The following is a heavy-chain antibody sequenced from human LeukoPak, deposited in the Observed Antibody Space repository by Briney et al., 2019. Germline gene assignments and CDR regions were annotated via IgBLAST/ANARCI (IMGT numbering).Heavy chain of an antibody. CDR1: GFTFSSYW. Sequence: PGGSLRLSCAASGFTFSSYWMHWVRQAPGKGLVWVSCIKSDGSSIIYADSVKGRFTISRDNAKNTLYLQMNSLRAEDTAVYYCSSRLFDWGQGTLVTVSS. V-gene: IGHV3-74*01. J-gene: IGHJ4*02. D-gene: IGHD6-25*01. CDR3: SSRLFD. CDR2: IKSDGSSI.